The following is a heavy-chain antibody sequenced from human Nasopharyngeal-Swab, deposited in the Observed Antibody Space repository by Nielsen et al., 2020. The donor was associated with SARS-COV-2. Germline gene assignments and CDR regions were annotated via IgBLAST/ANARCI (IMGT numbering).Heavy chain of an antibody. V-gene: IGHV4-4*07. CDR2: IYTSGST. D-gene: IGHD2-15*01. CDR3: ARDRSYCSGGSCYGGNWFDP. Sequence: ESLKISCTVSGGSISSYYWSWIRQPAGKGLEWIGRIYTSGSTNYNPSLKSRVTMSVDTSKNQFSLKLSSVTAADTAVYYCARDRSYCSGGSCYGGNWFDPWGQGTLVTVSS. CDR1: GGSISSYY. J-gene: IGHJ5*02.